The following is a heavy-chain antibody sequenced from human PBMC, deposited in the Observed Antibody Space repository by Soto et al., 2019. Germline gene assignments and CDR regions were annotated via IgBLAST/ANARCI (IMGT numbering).Heavy chain of an antibody. Sequence: VQLQESGPGLVKPSETLSLTCTVSGASLSLLYWSLVRQSPGKGMEWIGSIYYNGSATYYPAFRCRVTTAIDTSKSQSYLRLTSVTAADTAVYYCARDGGEIWNNIFYYSGMDVWGQGTTVTVSS. CDR3: ARDGGEIWNNIFYYSGMDV. CDR1: GASLSLLY. V-gene: IGHV4-59*01. D-gene: IGHD3-16*01. J-gene: IGHJ6*02. CDR2: IYYNGSA.